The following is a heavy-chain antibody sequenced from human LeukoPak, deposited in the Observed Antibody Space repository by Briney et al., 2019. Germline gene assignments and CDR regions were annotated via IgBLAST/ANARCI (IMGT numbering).Heavy chain of an antibody. D-gene: IGHD1-1*01. CDR2: ITISFYP. V-gene: IGHV3-69-1*01. J-gene: IGHJ4*02. Sequence: EWFSSITISFYPSYTDSVKGRFTISRDNAKNSLYLQMISLSAEDTAVYYCAGVRSNRYVSYWVQGT. CDR3: AGVRSNRYVSY.